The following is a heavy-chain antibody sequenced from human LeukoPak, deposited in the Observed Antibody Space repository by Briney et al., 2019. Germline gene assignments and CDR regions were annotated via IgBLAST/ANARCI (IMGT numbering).Heavy chain of an antibody. CDR1: GYTLTELS. CDR3: ATEAKYCSSTSCYTGPPGDYYYGMDV. V-gene: IGHV1-24*01. J-gene: IGHJ6*02. Sequence: ASVKASCKVSGYTLTELSMHWVRQAPGKGLEWMGGFDPEDGETIYAQKFQGRVTMTEDTSTDTAYMELSSLRSEDTAVYYCATEAKYCSSTSCYTGPPGDYYYGMDVWGQGTTVTVSS. CDR2: FDPEDGET. D-gene: IGHD2-2*02.